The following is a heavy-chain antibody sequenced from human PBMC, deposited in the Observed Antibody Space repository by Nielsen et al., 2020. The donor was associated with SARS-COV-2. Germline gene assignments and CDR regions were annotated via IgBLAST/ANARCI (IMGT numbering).Heavy chain of an antibody. CDR2: IYYSGST. CDR3: ARCIVGATLDAFDI. J-gene: IGHJ3*02. V-gene: IGHV4-31*03. CDR1: GGSISSGGYY. D-gene: IGHD1-26*01. Sequence: SETLSLTCTVSGGSISSGGYYWSWIRQHPGKGLEWIGYIYYSGSTYYNPSLKSRVTISVDTSKNQFSLKLSSVTAADTAVYYYARCIVGATLDAFDIWGQGTMVTVSS.